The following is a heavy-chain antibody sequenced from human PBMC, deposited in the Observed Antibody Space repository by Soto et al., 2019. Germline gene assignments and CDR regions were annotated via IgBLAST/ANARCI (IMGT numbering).Heavy chain of an antibody. CDR3: ARDEAFNQFDY. CDR2: IYYSGST. J-gene: IGHJ4*02. Sequence: PSETLSLTCTVSGGSVSSGSYYWSWIRQPPGKGLEWIGYIYYSGSTSYKPSLKSRVTISVDTSKNQFSLKLSSVTAADTAVYYCARDEAFNQFDYWGQGTLVTDSS. CDR1: GGSVSSGSYY. D-gene: IGHD3-16*01. V-gene: IGHV4-61*01.